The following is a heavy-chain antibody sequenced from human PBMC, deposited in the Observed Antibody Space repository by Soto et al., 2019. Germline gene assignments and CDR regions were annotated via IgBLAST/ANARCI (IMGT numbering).Heavy chain of an antibody. D-gene: IGHD6-13*01. CDR2: ISYDVSKK. CDR1: GFTFSSYG. V-gene: IGHV3-30*18. CDR3: AKDVFPQLDTDEYYFDY. J-gene: IGHJ4*01. Sequence: QVQLVESGGGVVQPGRSLRLSCAASGFTFSSYGMHWVRQAPGKGLEWVAVISYDVSKKYYAGSVKGRFTISRDNCKNTRDLQMICLTEDDTAVYYCAKDVFPQLDTDEYYFDYGGHGTLVTVSS.